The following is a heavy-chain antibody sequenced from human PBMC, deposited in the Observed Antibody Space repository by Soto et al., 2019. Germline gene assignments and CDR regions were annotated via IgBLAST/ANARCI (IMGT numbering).Heavy chain of an antibody. CDR1: GGTFSSYA. V-gene: IGHV1-69*13. D-gene: IGHD3-3*02. J-gene: IGHJ4*02. Sequence: SVKVSCKASGGTFSSYAISWVRQAPGQGLEWMGGIIPIFGTANYAQKFQGRVTITADESTSTAYMELSSLRSEDTAVCYCARFKHFWSGYPSYFDYWGQGTLVTVSS. CDR3: ARFKHFWSGYPSYFDY. CDR2: IIPIFGTA.